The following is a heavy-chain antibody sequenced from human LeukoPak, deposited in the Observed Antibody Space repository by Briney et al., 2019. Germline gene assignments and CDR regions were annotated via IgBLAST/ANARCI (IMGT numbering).Heavy chain of an antibody. V-gene: IGHV1-18*04. D-gene: IGHD3-22*01. CDR1: GYIFTSYY. CDR2: ISAYNGNT. J-gene: IGHJ4*02. Sequence: ASVKVSCKAFGYIFTSYYMHWVRQAPGQGLEWMGWISAYNGNTNYAQKLQGRVTMTTDTSTSTAYMELRSLRSDDTAVYYCARELGYYDSSGYYDANFDYWGQGTLVTVSS. CDR3: ARELGYYDSSGYYDANFDY.